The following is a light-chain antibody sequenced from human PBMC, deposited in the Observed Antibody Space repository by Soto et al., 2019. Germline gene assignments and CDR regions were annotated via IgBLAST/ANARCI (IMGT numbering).Light chain of an antibody. Sequence: EIVLTQSPGTLSLSPGERATLSCRASQSVSSNYLGWFQQKPGQAPRLLIFGASYRDTGIPDRFSGSGSGTDFTLTISRLEPEDFAIYYFQQYGSSPGTVGQGTKVEVK. V-gene: IGKV3-20*01. CDR1: QSVSSNY. CDR2: GAS. CDR3: QQYGSSPGT. J-gene: IGKJ1*01.